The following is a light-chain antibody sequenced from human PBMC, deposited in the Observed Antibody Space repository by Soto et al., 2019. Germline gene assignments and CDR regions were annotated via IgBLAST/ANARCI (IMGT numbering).Light chain of an antibody. Sequence: DIQMTQSPSTLSASVGDRVTVSCRATQSISSWLAWYQQKPGKAPKLLIYKASSLESGVPSRFSGSESGTERTLTISSPQTDDFATYYCQQYNSYPFTFGPGTKVDIK. CDR3: QQYNSYPFT. CDR2: KAS. CDR1: QSISSW. J-gene: IGKJ3*01. V-gene: IGKV1-5*03.